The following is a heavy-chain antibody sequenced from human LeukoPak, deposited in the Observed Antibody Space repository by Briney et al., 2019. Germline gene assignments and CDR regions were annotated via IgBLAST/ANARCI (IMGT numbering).Heavy chain of an antibody. V-gene: IGHV5-10-1*01. J-gene: IGHJ6*02. Sequence: GESLQISCKGSGYSFTSYWISWVRQMPGKGLEWMGRIDPSDSYTNYSPSFQGHVTISADKSISTAYLQWSSLKASDTAMYYCARHGRPDTAMDSNYYYGMDVWGQGTTVTVSS. CDR1: GYSFTSYW. D-gene: IGHD5-18*01. CDR3: ARHGRPDTAMDSNYYYGMDV. CDR2: IDPSDSYT.